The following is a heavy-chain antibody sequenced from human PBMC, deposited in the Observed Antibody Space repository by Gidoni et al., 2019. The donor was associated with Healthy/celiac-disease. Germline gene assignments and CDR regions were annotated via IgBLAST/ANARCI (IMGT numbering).Heavy chain of an antibody. CDR2: ISYDGSNK. CDR3: AKAGYCSSTSCYTLDY. CDR1: GFTFSSYG. Sequence: QVQLVESGGGVVQPGRSLRLSCAASGFTFSSYGMHWVRQAPGKGLEWVAVISYDGSNKYYADSVKGRFTISRDNSKNTLYLQMNSLRAEDTAVYYCAKAGYCSSTSCYTLDYWGQGTLVTVSS. J-gene: IGHJ4*02. D-gene: IGHD2-2*02. V-gene: IGHV3-30*18.